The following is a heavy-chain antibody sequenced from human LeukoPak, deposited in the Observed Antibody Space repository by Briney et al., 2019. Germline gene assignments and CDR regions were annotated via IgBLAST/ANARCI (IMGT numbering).Heavy chain of an antibody. CDR1: GFSFSDHW. Sequence: PGGSLRLSCAVSGFSFSDHWMSWVRQAPGKGLEWVGNIKEDGNEDYYVDSVEGRFVIFRDNAKNSLYLQMHSLRAEDTAVYYCTRGDRGLAASVYWGRGTLVTVSS. V-gene: IGHV3-7*02. CDR3: TRGDRGLAASVY. CDR2: IKEDGNED. D-gene: IGHD5-12*01. J-gene: IGHJ4*03.